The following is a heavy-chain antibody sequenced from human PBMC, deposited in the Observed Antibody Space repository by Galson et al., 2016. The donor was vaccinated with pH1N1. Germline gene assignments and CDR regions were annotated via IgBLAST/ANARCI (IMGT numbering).Heavy chain of an antibody. CDR1: GGSISSSSHY. V-gene: IGHV4-39*01. J-gene: IGHJ4*02. CDR3: ARRGIGEFLYYFDY. Sequence: ETLSLTCTVSGGSISSSSHYWGWIRQPPGKGLEWIGSIYYSGSTYYNPSLKSRVTISVDTSKNQFSLKMSSVTAADTAVYYCARRGIGEFLYYFDYWGQGTLVTVSS. CDR2: IYYSGST. D-gene: IGHD3-10*01.